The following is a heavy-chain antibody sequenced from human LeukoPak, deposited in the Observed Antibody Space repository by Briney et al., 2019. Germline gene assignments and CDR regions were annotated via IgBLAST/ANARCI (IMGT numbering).Heavy chain of an antibody. CDR1: GFTFRSYD. V-gene: IGHV3-13*04. CDR2: IGTSGDT. CDR3: ARGGRGSSWFEY. Sequence: GGSLRLSCAASGFTFRSYDMHWVRQVTGKGLEWVSAIGTSGDTYYLGSVKGRFTISRDNAKNSLYLQMSSLRAGDMAVYYCARGGRGSSWFEYWGQGTLVTVSS. D-gene: IGHD6-13*01. J-gene: IGHJ4*02.